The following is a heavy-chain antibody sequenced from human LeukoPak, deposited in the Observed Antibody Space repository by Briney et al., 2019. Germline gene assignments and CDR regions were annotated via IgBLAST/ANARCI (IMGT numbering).Heavy chain of an antibody. D-gene: IGHD2-2*01. CDR1: GGSISSYY. J-gene: IGHJ2*01. CDR3: ARGQYHLLYWYFDL. Sequence: SETLSLTCTASGGSISSYYWSWIRQPAGKGLEWIGRIYSCGSTNYNPSLKSRVTMSVDTSKNQFSLKLSSVTAADTAVYYCARGQYHLLYWYFDLWGRGTLVTVSS. CDR2: IYSCGST. V-gene: IGHV4-4*07.